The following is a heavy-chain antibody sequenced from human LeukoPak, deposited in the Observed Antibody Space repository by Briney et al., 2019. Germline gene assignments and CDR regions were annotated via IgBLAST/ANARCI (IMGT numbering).Heavy chain of an antibody. V-gene: IGHV3-74*01. Sequence: AGGSLRLSCAASGFTFSSYWMHWVRQAPGKGLVWVSRINSDGISTTYADSVKGRFTISRDNAKNTLYLQMNSLRAEDTAVYYCARGSDSNYPGYWGQGTLVTVFS. CDR1: GFTFSSYW. J-gene: IGHJ4*02. CDR2: INSDGIST. D-gene: IGHD4-11*01. CDR3: ARGSDSNYPGY.